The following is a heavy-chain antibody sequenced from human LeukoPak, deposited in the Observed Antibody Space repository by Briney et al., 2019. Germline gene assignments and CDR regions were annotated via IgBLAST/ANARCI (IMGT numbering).Heavy chain of an antibody. J-gene: IGHJ3*02. Sequence: GGSLRLSCAASGFTFSSFWMYWVRQAPGKGLVWVSRVSDDGSTTTYADSVKGRFTISRDNAKNTLYLQMNSLRPEDTAVYYCVRHNAARAFDIWGQGTMVIVSS. V-gene: IGHV3-74*03. D-gene: IGHD1-1*01. CDR1: GFTFSSFW. CDR2: VSDDGSTT. CDR3: VRHNAARAFDI.